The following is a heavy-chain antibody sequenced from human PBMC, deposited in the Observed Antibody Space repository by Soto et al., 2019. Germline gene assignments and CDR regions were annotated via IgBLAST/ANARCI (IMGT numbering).Heavy chain of an antibody. CDR3: ARDEDIVVVVAAFHDAFDI. D-gene: IGHD2-15*01. J-gene: IGHJ3*02. CDR2: ISAYNGNT. CDR1: GYTFTSYG. V-gene: IGHV1-18*01. Sequence: QVQLVQSGAEVKKPGASVKVSCKASGYTFTSYGISWVRQAPGQGLEWMGWISAYNGNTNYAQKLQGRVTMTTDTSTSTAYMELRSLRSDDTAVYYCARDEDIVVVVAAFHDAFDIWGQRTMVTVSS.